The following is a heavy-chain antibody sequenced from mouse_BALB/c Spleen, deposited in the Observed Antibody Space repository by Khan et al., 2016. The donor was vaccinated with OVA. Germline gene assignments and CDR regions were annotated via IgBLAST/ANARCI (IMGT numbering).Heavy chain of an antibody. V-gene: IGHV14-3*02. J-gene: IGHJ4*01. CDR2: IDPANGNT. CDR1: GFNIKDTY. CDR3: ARNGNYLYVMDY. Sequence: VQLKESGAELVKPGASVKLSCTASGFNIKDTYMHWVKQRPEQGLEWIGRIDPANGNTKYDPKFQGKATITADTSSNTAYLQLSSLTSEDTAVYYCARNGNYLYVMDYWGQGTSVTVSS. D-gene: IGHD2-1*01.